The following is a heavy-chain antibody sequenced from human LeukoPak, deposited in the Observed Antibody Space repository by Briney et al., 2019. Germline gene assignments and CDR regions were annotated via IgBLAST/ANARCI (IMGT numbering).Heavy chain of an antibody. CDR2: INQDGSAK. V-gene: IGHV3-7*01. CDR3: AGEPRMLAY. CDR1: GFTFSSIW. J-gene: IGHJ4*02. D-gene: IGHD3-10*02. Sequence: GGSLSLSCAASGFTFSSIWMSWVRLAPGKGLECVAMINQDGSAKYYADSVKGRFTVSRDHAKNSLFLQMNTPSDEDTAIYYCAGEPRMLAYWGQGTLVTVSS.